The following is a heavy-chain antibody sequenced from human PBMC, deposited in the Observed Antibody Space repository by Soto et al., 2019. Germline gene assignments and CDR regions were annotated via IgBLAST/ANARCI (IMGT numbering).Heavy chain of an antibody. V-gene: IGHV2-5*02. CDR1: GFSLTTKALR. CDR3: AHRTTTVTWWFDP. D-gene: IGHD4-17*01. J-gene: IGHJ5*02. Sequence: QITLKESGPTLVKPTQTLTLTCTFSGFSLTTKALRVGWIPQPPGKPLESLALIYWDDDTRYSPSLQSRLAITKDTSKNLVVLTMSSIDPADTGTYFCAHRTTTVTWWFDPWRQGTLGTVAS. CDR2: IYWDDDT.